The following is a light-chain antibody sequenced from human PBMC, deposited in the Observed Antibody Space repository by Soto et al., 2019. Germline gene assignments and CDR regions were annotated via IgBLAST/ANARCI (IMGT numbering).Light chain of an antibody. Sequence: QSALTQPASVSGSPGQSITISCSGTPSDIGAYNYVSWYQHLPGKAPKVIIYDVTNRPSGVSSRFSGSKSGTTASLTISGLQAEDEANYYCGSYILSSTLMIFGGGTKLTVL. V-gene: IGLV2-14*03. CDR1: PSDIGAYNY. J-gene: IGLJ2*01. CDR3: GSYILSSTLMI. CDR2: DVT.